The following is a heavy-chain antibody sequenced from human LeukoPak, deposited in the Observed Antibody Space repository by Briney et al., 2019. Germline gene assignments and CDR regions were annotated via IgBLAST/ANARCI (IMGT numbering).Heavy chain of an antibody. Sequence: SETLSLTCTVSGGSISTYYWSWIRQPPGKGLEWIGYIHYSGATNYNPSLKSRVTKSVGTSKNQFSLKLSSVTAADTAIYYCARDGRAGSLFAYWGQGTLVTVSS. CDR3: ARDGRAGSLFAY. D-gene: IGHD6-19*01. CDR1: GGSISTYY. J-gene: IGHJ4*02. V-gene: IGHV4-59*01. CDR2: IHYSGAT.